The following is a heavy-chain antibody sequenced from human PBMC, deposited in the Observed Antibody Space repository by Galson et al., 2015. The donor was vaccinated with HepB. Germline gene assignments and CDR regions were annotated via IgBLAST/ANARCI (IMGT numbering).Heavy chain of an antibody. V-gene: IGHV3-23*01. D-gene: IGHD5-18*01. CDR2: ISGSGGST. CDR1: GFTFSSYA. CDR3: AKVDTAMVRLGTIDY. J-gene: IGHJ4*02. Sequence: SLRLSCAASGFTFSSYAMSWVRQAPGKGLEWVSAISGSGGSTYYADSVKGRFTISRDNSKNTLYLQMNSLRAEDTAVYYCAKVDTAMVRLGTIDYWGQGTLVTVSS.